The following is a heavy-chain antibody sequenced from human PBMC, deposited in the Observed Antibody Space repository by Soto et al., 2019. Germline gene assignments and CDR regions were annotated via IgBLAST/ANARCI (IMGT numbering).Heavy chain of an antibody. Sequence: ASVKVSWKASRGTFSSYAIRWVRQAPGQGLEWMGGIIPIFGTANYAQKFQGRVTITADESTSTAYMELSSLRSEDTAVYYCARQVGGPDAFDIWGQGTMVTVSS. J-gene: IGHJ3*02. D-gene: IGHD3-10*01. CDR1: RGTFSSYA. CDR3: ARQVGGPDAFDI. CDR2: IIPIFGTA. V-gene: IGHV1-69*13.